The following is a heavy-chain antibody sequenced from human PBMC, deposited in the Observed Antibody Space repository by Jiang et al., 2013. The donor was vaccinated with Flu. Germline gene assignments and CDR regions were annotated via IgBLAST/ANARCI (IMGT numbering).Heavy chain of an antibody. CDR1: GGTFSSYA. CDR2: IIPIFGTA. Sequence: GAEVKKPGSSVKVSCKASGGTFSSYAISWVRQAPGQGLEWMGGIIPIFGTANYAQKFQGRVTITADKSTSTAYMELSSLRSEDTAVYYCASLVFTPSDTYGLGLDYWGQGTLVTVSS. CDR3: ASLVFTPSDTYGLGLDY. D-gene: IGHD3-10*01. J-gene: IGHJ4*02. V-gene: IGHV1-69*06.